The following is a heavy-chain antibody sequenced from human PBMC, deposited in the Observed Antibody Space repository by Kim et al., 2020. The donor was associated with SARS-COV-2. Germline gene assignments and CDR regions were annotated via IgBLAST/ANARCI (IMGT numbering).Heavy chain of an antibody. V-gene: IGHV4-39*01. CDR2: IYYSGST. CDR3: ARVVDIVAHEERQVDY. CDR1: GGSISSSSYY. J-gene: IGHJ4*02. D-gene: IGHD5-12*01. Sequence: SETLSLTCTVSGGSISSSSYYWGWIRQPPGKGLEWIGSIYYSGSTYYNPSLKSRVTIPVDTSKNQFSLKLSSVTAADTAVYYCARVVDIVAHEERQVDYWGQGTLVTVSS.